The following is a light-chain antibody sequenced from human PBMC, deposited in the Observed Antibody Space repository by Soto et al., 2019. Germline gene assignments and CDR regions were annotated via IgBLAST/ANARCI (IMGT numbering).Light chain of an antibody. Sequence: DIQMTQSPSTLSASVGDRVTITCRASQSISSWLAWYQQKPGKAPKLLIYKASSLASGVPSRFSGSGSGTEFPLTISSLQPDDFATYYCQQYNSYSITFGQGTRLEIK. CDR1: QSISSW. J-gene: IGKJ5*01. V-gene: IGKV1-5*03. CDR3: QQYNSYSIT. CDR2: KAS.